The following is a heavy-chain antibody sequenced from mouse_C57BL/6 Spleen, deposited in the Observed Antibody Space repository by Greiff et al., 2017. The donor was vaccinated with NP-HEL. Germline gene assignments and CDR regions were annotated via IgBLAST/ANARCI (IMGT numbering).Heavy chain of an antibody. D-gene: IGHD2-4*01. Sequence: VKLQQPGAELVMPGASVKLSCKASGYTFTSYWMDWVKQRPGQGLEWIGEIDPSDSYTNYNQKFKGKSTLTVDKSSSTAYMQLRSLTSEDSAVYYCAKGDYDWYFDVWGTGTTVTVSS. CDR1: GYTFTSYW. CDR2: IDPSDSYT. V-gene: IGHV1-69*01. CDR3: AKGDYDWYFDV. J-gene: IGHJ1*03.